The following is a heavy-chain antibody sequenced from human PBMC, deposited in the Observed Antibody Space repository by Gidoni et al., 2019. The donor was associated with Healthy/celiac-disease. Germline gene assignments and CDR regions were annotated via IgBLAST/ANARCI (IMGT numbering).Heavy chain of an antibody. D-gene: IGHD2-15*01. Sequence: QVQLVQSGAEVTKPGASVKVSCKASGYTFTGYYMHWVRQAPGQGLEWMGWINPNSGGTNYAQKFQGWVTMTRDTSISTAYMELSRLRSDDTAVYYCARASPRWWELLDYWGQGTLVTVSS. CDR2: INPNSGGT. CDR1: GYTFTGYY. CDR3: ARASPRWWELLDY. J-gene: IGHJ4*02. V-gene: IGHV1-2*04.